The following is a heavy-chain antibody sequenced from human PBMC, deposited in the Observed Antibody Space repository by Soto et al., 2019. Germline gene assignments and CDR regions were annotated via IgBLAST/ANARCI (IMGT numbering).Heavy chain of an antibody. D-gene: IGHD2-2*01. V-gene: IGHV5-10-1*01. CDR3: AQTVYCSSTSCYGYYYYGMDV. CDR2: IDPSDSYT. Sequence: GESLKISCKGSGYSFTSYWISWVRQMPGKCLEWMGRIDPSDSYTNYSPSFQGHVTISADKSISTAYLQWSSLKASDTAMYYCAQTVYCSSTSCYGYYYYGMDVWGQGTTVTVSS. J-gene: IGHJ6*02. CDR1: GYSFTSYW.